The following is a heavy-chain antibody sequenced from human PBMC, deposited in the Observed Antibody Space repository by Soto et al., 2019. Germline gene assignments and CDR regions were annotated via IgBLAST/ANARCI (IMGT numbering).Heavy chain of an antibody. CDR2: ISPNSGGT. D-gene: IGHD1-26*01. J-gene: IGHJ4*02. CDR3: ARGASGSYLGSGY. Sequence: ASVKVSCKASGYTFTAYYIHWVRQAPGQGLEWMGWISPNSGGTNYAQKFQGRVTMTRDTSISTAYMELSRLRSDDTAVYYCARGASGSYLGSGYWGQGTLVTVSS. CDR1: GYTFTAYY. V-gene: IGHV1-2*02.